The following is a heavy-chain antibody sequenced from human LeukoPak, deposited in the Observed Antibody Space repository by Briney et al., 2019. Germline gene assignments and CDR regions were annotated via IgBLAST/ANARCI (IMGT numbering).Heavy chain of an antibody. CDR2: INHSGST. V-gene: IGHV4-34*01. J-gene: IGHJ4*02. CDR3: ARDQTYSGSGIYTYFDY. CDR1: GGSFSGYY. D-gene: IGHD3-10*01. Sequence: SETLSLTCAVYGGSFSGYYWSWIRQPPGKGLEWIGEINHSGSTNYNPSLKSRVTISVDTSKNQFSLKLTSVTAADTAVYYCARDQTYSGSGIYTYFDYWGQGILVTVSS.